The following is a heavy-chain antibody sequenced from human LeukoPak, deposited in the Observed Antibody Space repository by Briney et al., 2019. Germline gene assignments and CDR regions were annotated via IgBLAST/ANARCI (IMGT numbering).Heavy chain of an antibody. CDR2: IYYSGST. CDR3: ARLNISYYYGSGSYFTNWFDP. CDR1: GGSISSYY. D-gene: IGHD3-10*01. V-gene: IGHV4-59*08. J-gene: IGHJ5*02. Sequence: SETLSLTCTVSGGSISSYYWSWIRQPPGKGLEWIGYIYYSGSTNYNPSLKSRVTISVDTSKNQFSLKLSSVTAADTAVYYCARLNISYYYGSGSYFTNWFDPWSQGTLVTVSS.